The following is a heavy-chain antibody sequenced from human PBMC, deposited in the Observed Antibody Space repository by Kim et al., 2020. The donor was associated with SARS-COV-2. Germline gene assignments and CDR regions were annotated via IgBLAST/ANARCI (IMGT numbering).Heavy chain of an antibody. Sequence: NTRHSQKFQGRFSITRDTSATTAYLELSGLISEDTAVYYCAREAVAGSFDYWGQGSLVTVSS. CDR2: NT. J-gene: IGHJ4*02. V-gene: IGHV1-3*01. CDR3: AREAVAGSFDY. D-gene: IGHD6-19*01.